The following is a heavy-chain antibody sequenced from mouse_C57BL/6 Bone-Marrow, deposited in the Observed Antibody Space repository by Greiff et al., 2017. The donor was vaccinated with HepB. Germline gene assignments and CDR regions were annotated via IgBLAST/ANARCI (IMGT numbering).Heavy chain of an antibody. CDR3: ARVYDGYWYFDV. V-gene: IGHV5-2*01. CDR2: INSDGGST. D-gene: IGHD2-3*01. CDR1: EYEFPSHD. Sequence: EVNLVESGGGLVQPGESLKLSCESNEYEFPSHDMSWVRKTPEKRLELVAAINSDGGSTYYPDTMERRFIITRDNTEKTLYLQMSSLRSEDTALYYCARVYDGYWYFDVWGTGTTVTVSS. J-gene: IGHJ1*03.